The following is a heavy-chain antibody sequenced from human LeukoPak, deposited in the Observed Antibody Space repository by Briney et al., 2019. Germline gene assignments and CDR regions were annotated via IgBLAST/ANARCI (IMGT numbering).Heavy chain of an antibody. V-gene: IGHV3-30-3*01. Sequence: GRSLRLSCAASGFTFSSYAMHWVRQAPGKGLEWVAVISYDGSNKYYADSVKGRFTISRDNSKNTLYLQMNSLRAEDTAVYYCAKDGRLMGATTPEFDYWGQGTLVTVSS. J-gene: IGHJ4*02. CDR3: AKDGRLMGATTPEFDY. CDR2: ISYDGSNK. D-gene: IGHD1-26*01. CDR1: GFTFSSYA.